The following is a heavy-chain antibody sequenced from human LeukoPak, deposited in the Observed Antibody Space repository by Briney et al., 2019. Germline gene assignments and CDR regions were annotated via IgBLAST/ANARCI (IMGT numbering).Heavy chain of an antibody. V-gene: IGHV3-21*01. CDR2: ISSSSSYI. J-gene: IGHJ4*02. D-gene: IGHD3-10*01. CDR1: GFTFSSYN. Sequence: GGSLRLSCAASGFTFSSYNMNWVRQAPGKGLEWVSSISSSSSYIYYADSLKGRFTISRDNAKDSLYLQMNSLRAEDTAVYYCARLYGSGSFDYWGQGTLVTVSS. CDR3: ARLYGSGSFDY.